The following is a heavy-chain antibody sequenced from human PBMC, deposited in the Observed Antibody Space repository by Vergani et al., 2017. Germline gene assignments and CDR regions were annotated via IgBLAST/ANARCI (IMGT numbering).Heavy chain of an antibody. CDR3: ARGGGSYYGNFDY. D-gene: IGHD1-26*01. V-gene: IGHV4-59*01. CDR1: GGSISSYY. J-gene: IGHJ4*02. CDR2: IYYSGST. Sequence: QLQLQDSGPGLVKPSETLSLTCTVSGGSISSYYWSWIRQPPGKGLEWIGYIYYSGSTNYNPSLKSRVTISVDTSKNLFSLKLSSVTAADTAWYYCARGGGSYYGNFDYWGQGTLVTVSS.